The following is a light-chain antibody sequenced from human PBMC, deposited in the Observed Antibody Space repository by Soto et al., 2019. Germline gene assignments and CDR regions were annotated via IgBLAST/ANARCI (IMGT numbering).Light chain of an antibody. CDR2: GVS. V-gene: IGLV2-14*01. J-gene: IGLJ2*01. CDR1: SSDIGAYDY. CDR3: SSYTTTSTLA. Sequence: QSALTQPASVSGSPGQSITISCTGTSSDIGAYDYVSWYQQHPGKAPQPMIYGVSNRPSGVSNRFSGSKSGNTASLTISGLQAEDEGDYYCSSYTTTSTLAFGGGTKLTVL.